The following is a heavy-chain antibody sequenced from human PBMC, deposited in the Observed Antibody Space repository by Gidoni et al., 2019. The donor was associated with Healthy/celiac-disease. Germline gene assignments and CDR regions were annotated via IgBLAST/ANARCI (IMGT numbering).Heavy chain of an antibody. V-gene: IGHV4-59*12. CDR3: ARGWDSSGSHMWGRWSPYFDL. CDR2: IYYSGST. CDR1: GGSISRYY. D-gene: IGHD3-22*01. Sequence: QVQLQESGPGLVKPSETLSLNCTVSGGSISRYYWSWIRQPPGKGLEWIGYIYYSGSTNYNPSLKSRVTISVDTSKNQFSLKLSSVTAADTAVYYCARGWDSSGSHMWGRWSPYFDLWGRGTLVTVSS. J-gene: IGHJ2*01.